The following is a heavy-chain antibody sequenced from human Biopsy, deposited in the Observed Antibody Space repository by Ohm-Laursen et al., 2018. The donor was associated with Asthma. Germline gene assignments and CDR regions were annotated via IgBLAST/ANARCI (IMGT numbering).Heavy chain of an antibody. CDR3: ARDVMEWYLPAFDF. D-gene: IGHD3-3*01. CDR1: GFTFRGYA. Sequence: SLRLSCAASGFTFRGYAMHWVRQAPGKGLEWVAVGGSYYDGGLKYYADPVNGRFTVSRDDSKNTLYLQMNSLRPDDTAVYYCARDVMEWYLPAFDFWGQGTLVTVSS. CDR2: GGSYYDGGLK. J-gene: IGHJ4*02. V-gene: IGHV3-30-3*01.